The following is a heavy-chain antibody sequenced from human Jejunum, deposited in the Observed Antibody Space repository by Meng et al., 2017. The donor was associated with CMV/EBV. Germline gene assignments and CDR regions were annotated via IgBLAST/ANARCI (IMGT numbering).Heavy chain of an antibody. V-gene: IGHV3-20*04. CDR1: GFSFDYYA. CDR2: INWNGGTP. D-gene: IGHD7-27*01. Sequence: CGASGFSFDYYAMSWVRQAPGKGLEWVSDINWNGGTPDYAASVKGRFTISRDNAKNSLYLQMNSLRAEDTAVYYCARALGQVSDYWGQGTLVTVSS. J-gene: IGHJ4*02. CDR3: ARALGQVSDY.